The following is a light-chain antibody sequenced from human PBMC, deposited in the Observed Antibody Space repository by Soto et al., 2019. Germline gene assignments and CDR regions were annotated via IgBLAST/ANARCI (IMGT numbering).Light chain of an antibody. CDR1: TSNIGSNF. CDR2: RDN. CDR3: AAWDDSLSGPWV. Sequence: QSVLTQPPSASGTPGQSVTISCSGSTSNIGSNFVYWYQQLPGKAPKLLIYRDNQRPSGVPDRFSGSKSGTSGSLAISGLRSEDEADYYCAAWDDSLSGPWVFGGGTKLTGL. V-gene: IGLV1-47*01. J-gene: IGLJ3*02.